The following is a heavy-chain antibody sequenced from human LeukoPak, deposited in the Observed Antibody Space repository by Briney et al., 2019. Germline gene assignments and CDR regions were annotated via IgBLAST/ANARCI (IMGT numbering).Heavy chain of an antibody. CDR1: GFTFSSYS. CDR3: ARESGQLLFAFYY. J-gene: IGHJ4*02. CDR2: ISSSSSTI. Sequence: GGSLRLSCAASGFTFSSYSMSWVRQAPGKGLEWVSYISSSSSTIYYADSVKGRFTISRDNAKNSLYLQMNSLRAEDTAVYYCARESGQLLFAFYYWGQGTLVTVSS. D-gene: IGHD2-2*01. V-gene: IGHV3-48*01.